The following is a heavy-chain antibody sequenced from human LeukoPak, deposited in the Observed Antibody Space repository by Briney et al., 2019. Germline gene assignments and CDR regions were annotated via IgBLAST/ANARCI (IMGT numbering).Heavy chain of an antibody. V-gene: IGHV1-18*01. J-gene: IGHJ5*02. D-gene: IGHD3-22*01. CDR3: ARDLYYYDSSGFNWFDP. CDR1: GYTFTSYG. CDR2: ISAYNGNT. Sequence: ASVKVSCKASGYTFTSYGISWVRQAPGQGLEWMGWISAYNGNTNYAQKLQGRVTMTTDTPTSTAYMELRSLRSDDTAVYYCARDLYYYDSSGFNWFDPWGQGTLVTVSS.